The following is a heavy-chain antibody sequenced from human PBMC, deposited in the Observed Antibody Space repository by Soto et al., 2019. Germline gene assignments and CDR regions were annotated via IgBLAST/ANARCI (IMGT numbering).Heavy chain of an antibody. J-gene: IGHJ4*02. D-gene: IGHD3-22*01. Sequence: LRLSCAASGFTFSDYYMNWVRQAPGKGLEWVSYITDSSDTVHYADSVKGRFTISRDNSKNTLYLQMNSLRAEDTAVYYCAKGIYDSSGYLGYWGQGTLVTVSS. CDR1: GFTFSDYY. CDR3: AKGIYDSSGYLGY. CDR2: ITDSSDTV. V-gene: IGHV3-11*04.